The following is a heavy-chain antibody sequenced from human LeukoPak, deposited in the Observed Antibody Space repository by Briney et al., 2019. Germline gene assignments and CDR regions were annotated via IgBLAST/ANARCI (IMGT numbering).Heavy chain of an antibody. CDR1: GGSISSGGYY. Sequence: SETLSLTCTVSGGSISSGGYYWSWIRQHPGKGLEWIGYIYYSGSTYYNPSLKSRVTISVDTSKNQFSLKLSSVTAADTAVYYCASLMGSAWYYDSSGYYPNWGQGTLVTVSS. D-gene: IGHD3-22*01. CDR2: IYYSGST. V-gene: IGHV4-31*03. J-gene: IGHJ4*02. CDR3: ASLMGSAWYYDSSGYYPN.